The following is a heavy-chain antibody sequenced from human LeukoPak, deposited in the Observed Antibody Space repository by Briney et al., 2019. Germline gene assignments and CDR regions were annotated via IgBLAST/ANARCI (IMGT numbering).Heavy chain of an antibody. D-gene: IGHD6-13*01. CDR3: AKSPAGSSWPSIDY. Sequence: GGSLRLSCEASGFTFSNYAMSWVRQAPGKGLECVSPISGSGGSTYYRDSVKGWFTVSRDNSKNTLYLQMNSLRAEDTAVYYCAKSPAGSSWPSIDYWGQGTLVTVSS. J-gene: IGHJ4*02. CDR1: GFTFSNYA. CDR2: ISGSGGST. V-gene: IGHV3-23*01.